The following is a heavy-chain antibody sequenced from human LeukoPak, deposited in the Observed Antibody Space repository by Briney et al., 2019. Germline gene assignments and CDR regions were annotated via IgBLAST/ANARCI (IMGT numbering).Heavy chain of an antibody. V-gene: IGHV4-59*01. CDR3: ASVANNWFDP. J-gene: IGHJ5*02. CDR1: GGSFSGYY. Sequence: PSETLSLTCAVYGGSFSGYYWSWIRQPPGKGLEWIGYIYYSGSTNYNPSLKSRVTISVDTSKNQFSLKLSSVTAADTAVYYCASVANNWFDPWGQGTLVTVSS. CDR2: IYYSGST. D-gene: IGHD2-21*01.